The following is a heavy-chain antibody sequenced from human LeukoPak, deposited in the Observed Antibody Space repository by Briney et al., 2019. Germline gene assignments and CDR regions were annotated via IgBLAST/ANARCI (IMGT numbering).Heavy chain of an antibody. D-gene: IGHD5-12*01. CDR2: INTSNGNT. Sequence: PEASLKVSCKASGYTFISYGISWVRQAPGQGLEWMGWINTSNGNTNSAQNLQGRVTMTTDTSTSTAYMELRSLRSDDTAIYYCARDPSGYDPLGPWGQGTLVTVSS. J-gene: IGHJ5*02. CDR3: ARDPSGYDPLGP. CDR1: GYTFISYG. V-gene: IGHV1-18*01.